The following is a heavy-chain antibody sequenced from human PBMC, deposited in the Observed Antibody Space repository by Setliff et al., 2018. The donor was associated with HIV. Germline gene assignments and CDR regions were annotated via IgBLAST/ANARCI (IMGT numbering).Heavy chain of an antibody. CDR1: GGSMSRFY. CDR2: VYSTGSI. Sequence: PSETLSLTCTVSGGSMSRFYWTWIRQPPGKGLEWIGFVYSTGSINYSPSLRSRVTISVDTSKNQFSLKLSSVTAADTAVYYCARDGPRDGYDYWGQGTLVTVSS. CDR3: ARDGPRDGYDY. V-gene: IGHV4-59*12. D-gene: IGHD5-12*01. J-gene: IGHJ4*02.